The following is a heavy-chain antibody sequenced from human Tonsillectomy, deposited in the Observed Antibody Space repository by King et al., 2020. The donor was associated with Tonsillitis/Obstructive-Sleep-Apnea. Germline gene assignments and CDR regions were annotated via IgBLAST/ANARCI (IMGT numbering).Heavy chain of an antibody. V-gene: IGHV4-31*01. CDR3: ARAGIDDFWSGYHTYYFDY. CDR1: GGSISSGGYY. Sequence: VQLQESGPGLVKPSQTLSLTCTVSGGSISSGGYYWSWIRQHPGKGLEWIGYIYYSGSTYYNPSLKSLVTISVDTSKNQFSLKLSSVTAADTAVYYCARAGIDDFWSGYHTYYFDYWGQGNLVTVSS. CDR2: IYYSGST. D-gene: IGHD3-3*01. J-gene: IGHJ4*02.